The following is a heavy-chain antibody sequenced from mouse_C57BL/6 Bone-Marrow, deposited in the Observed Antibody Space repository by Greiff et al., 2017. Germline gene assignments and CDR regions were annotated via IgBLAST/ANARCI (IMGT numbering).Heavy chain of an antibody. CDR1: GYTFTSYW. CDR2: IYPGSGST. Sequence: VQLQQPGAELVKPGASVKMSCKASGYTFTSYWITWVKQRPGQGLEWIGDIYPGSGSTNYNEKFKSKATLTVDTSSSTAYMQLSSLTSEDSAVYYCARRRAYSHYGGFFADWGQGTLVTVSA. D-gene: IGHD1-1*01. V-gene: IGHV1-55*01. CDR3: ARRRAYSHYGGFFAD. J-gene: IGHJ3*01.